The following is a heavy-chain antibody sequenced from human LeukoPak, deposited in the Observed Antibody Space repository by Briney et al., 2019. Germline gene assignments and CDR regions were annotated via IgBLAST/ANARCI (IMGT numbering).Heavy chain of an antibody. V-gene: IGHV4-34*01. D-gene: IGHD3-9*01. J-gene: IGHJ5*02. CDR1: GGSFSGYY. CDR3: ARKKYYDILTGLYNWFDP. CDR2: INHSGST. Sequence: PSETLSLTCAVYGGSFSGYYWSWIRQPPGKGLEWIGEINHSGSTNYNPSLKSRVTMSVDTSKNQFSLKLSSVTAADTAVYYCARKKYYDILTGLYNWFDPWGQGTLVTVSS.